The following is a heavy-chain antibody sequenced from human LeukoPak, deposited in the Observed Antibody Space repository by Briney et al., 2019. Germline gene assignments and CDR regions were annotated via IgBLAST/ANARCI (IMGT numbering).Heavy chain of an antibody. J-gene: IGHJ4*02. CDR1: GFTFDDYA. D-gene: IGHD1-26*01. CDR2: ISWNSGSI. V-gene: IGHV3-9*03. CDR3: AKDSGSYSTSFDY. Sequence: PGGSLSLSCAASGFTFDDYAMHWVRQAPGKGLEWVSGISWNSGSIGYADSVEGRFTISRDNAMNSLYLQMNSLRAEDMALYYCAKDSGSYSTSFDYWGQGTLVTVSS.